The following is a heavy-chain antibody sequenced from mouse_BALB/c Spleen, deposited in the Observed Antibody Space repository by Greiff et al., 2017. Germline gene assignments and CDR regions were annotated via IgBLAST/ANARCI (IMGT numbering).Heavy chain of an antibody. V-gene: IGHV5-6*02. CDR1: GFTFSSYG. Sequence: EVKLVESGGDLVKPGGSLKLSCAASGFTFSSYGMSWVRQTPDKRLEWVATISSGGSYTYYPDSVKGRFTISRDNAKNTLYLQMSSLKSEDTAMYYCARRDYDVRSWFAYWGQGTLVTVSA. CDR3: ARRDYDVRSWFAY. J-gene: IGHJ3*01. CDR2: ISSGGSYT. D-gene: IGHD2-4*01.